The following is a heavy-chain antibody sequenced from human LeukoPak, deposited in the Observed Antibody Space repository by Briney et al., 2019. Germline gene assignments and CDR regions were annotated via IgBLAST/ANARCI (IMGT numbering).Heavy chain of an antibody. V-gene: IGHV1-8*01. CDR1: GYTFTSYD. CDR3: VRPKGEQLRMGSYCYMEV. J-gene: IGHJ6*03. CDR2: MNPNSGNT. Sequence: GASVKVSCKASGYTFTSYDINWVRQATGQGLEWMGWMNPNSGNTGYAQKFQGRVTMTRNTSISTAYMELNSLRSEDTAVYICVRPKGEQLRMGSYCYMEVWGEGTTVTVSS. D-gene: IGHD6-6*01.